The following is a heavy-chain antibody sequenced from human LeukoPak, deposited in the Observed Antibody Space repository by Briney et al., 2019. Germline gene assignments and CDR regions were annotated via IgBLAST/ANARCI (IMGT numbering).Heavy chain of an antibody. J-gene: IGHJ4*02. CDR3: ARSFDYYYDSSGYESASYYFDY. V-gene: IGHV4-4*07. CDR1: GGSISSYY. Sequence: KPSETLSLTCTVSGGSISSYYWSWIRQPAGKGLEWIGRIYTSGSTNYNPSLKSRVTMSVDTSKNQFSLKLSSVTAADTAVYYCARSFDYYYDSSGYESASYYFDYWGQGTLVTVSS. D-gene: IGHD3-22*01. CDR2: IYTSGST.